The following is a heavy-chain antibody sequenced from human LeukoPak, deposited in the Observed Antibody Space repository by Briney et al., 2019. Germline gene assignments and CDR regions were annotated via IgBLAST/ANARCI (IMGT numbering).Heavy chain of an antibody. V-gene: IGHV4-59*08. D-gene: IGHD3-16*01. CDR2: IYYSGST. CDR1: GGSISSYY. CDR3: VSDTFGVPHDAFDI. Sequence: SETLSLTCTVSGGSISSYYWSWIRQPPGKGLEWIGYIYYSGSTNYNPSLKSRVTISVDTSKNQFSLKLSSVTAADTAVYYCVSDTFGVPHDAFDIWGQGTMVTVSS. J-gene: IGHJ3*02.